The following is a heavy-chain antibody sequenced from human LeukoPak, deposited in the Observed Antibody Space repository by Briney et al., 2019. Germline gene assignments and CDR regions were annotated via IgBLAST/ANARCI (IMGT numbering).Heavy chain of an antibody. CDR1: GFTFSSYA. Sequence: GGSLRLSCAASGFTFSSYAMHWVRQAPGKGLEWVAVISYDGSNKYYADSVKGRFTISRDNSKNTLYLQMNSLRAEDTALYYRARGAQWELPSHFDYWGQGTLVTVSS. D-gene: IGHD1-26*01. CDR2: ISYDGSNK. J-gene: IGHJ4*02. V-gene: IGHV3-30*04. CDR3: ARGAQWELPSHFDY.